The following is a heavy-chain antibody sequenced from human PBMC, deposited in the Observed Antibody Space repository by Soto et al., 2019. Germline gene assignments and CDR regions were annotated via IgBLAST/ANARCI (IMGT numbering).Heavy chain of an antibody. Sequence: QVQLVQSGAEVPRPGSSVKVSCKASGGTFSSYAISWVRQAPGQGLEWMGGINPIFGTPHYAQKYQGRVTITADTFTNTAYMELTRLTSDDTAVYFCAREGRHFDYWGQGTLATVSS. V-gene: IGHV1-69*06. CDR3: AREGRHFDY. J-gene: IGHJ4*02. CDR2: INPIFGTP. CDR1: GGTFSSYA.